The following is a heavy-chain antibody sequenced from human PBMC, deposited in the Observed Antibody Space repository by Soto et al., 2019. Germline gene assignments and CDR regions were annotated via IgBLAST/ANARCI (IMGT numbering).Heavy chain of an antibody. CDR3: ARGNVIKMLFDY. Sequence: SETLSLTCTVSGGSISTYSWSWIRQPPGKGLEWIGYIYYSGSTYYNPSLKSRVTISVDTSKNQFSLKLSSVTAADTAVYYCARGNVIKMLFDYWGQGTLVTVSS. J-gene: IGHJ4*02. D-gene: IGHD2-8*01. V-gene: IGHV4-59*08. CDR2: IYYSGST. CDR1: GGSISTYS.